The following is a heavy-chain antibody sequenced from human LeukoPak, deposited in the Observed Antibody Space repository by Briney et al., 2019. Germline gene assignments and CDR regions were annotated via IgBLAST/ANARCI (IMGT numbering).Heavy chain of an antibody. CDR2: INPSGGST. Sequence: ASVKVSCKASGYTFTSYYMHWVRQAPGQGLEWMGIINPSGGSTSYAQKFQGRVTMTRDTSTSAVYMELSSLRSEDTAVYYCASGIAVAVYFDYWGQGTLVTVSS. D-gene: IGHD6-19*01. CDR1: GYTFTSYY. CDR3: ASGIAVAVYFDY. J-gene: IGHJ4*02. V-gene: IGHV1-46*01.